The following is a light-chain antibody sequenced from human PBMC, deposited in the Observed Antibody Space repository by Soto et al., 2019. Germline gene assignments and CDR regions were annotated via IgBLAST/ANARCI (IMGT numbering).Light chain of an antibody. V-gene: IGLV2-23*03. Sequence: QLVLTQPASVSGSPGQSITISCTGTSNDVGSYNLVSWYQQHPGKAPKLMIYEGSKRPSGVSNRFSGSKSDNTASLTISGLQAEDEADYYCCSYAGSSTFVFGGGTKLTVL. CDR3: CSYAGSSTFV. J-gene: IGLJ2*01. CDR2: EGS. CDR1: SNDVGSYNL.